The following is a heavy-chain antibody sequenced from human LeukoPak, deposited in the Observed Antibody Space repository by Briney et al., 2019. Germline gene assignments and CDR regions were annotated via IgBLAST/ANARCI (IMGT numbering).Heavy chain of an antibody. D-gene: IGHD6-13*01. V-gene: IGHV3-7*01. CDR1: GFTFSTYW. CDR3: ARDSAGNDY. Sequence: GGSLRLSCAASGFTFSTYWMSWVRQAPGKGLEWVANLKQDGSEKYYVDSVKGRFTISRDNDKNSLYLQMNSLRAEDTAMYYCARDSAGNDYWGQGTLVSVSS. CDR2: LKQDGSEK. J-gene: IGHJ4*02.